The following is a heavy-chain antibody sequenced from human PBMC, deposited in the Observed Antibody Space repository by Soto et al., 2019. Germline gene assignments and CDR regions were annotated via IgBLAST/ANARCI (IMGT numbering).Heavy chain of an antibody. Sequence: PGGSLRLSCAASGFTFSSCAMGWVRQAPGKGLEWVSDIIDSGGSTYYADAVKGRFTISRDNSKSTLYLQMNSLRAEDTAVYYCLKVRSYYCYNGVDVWGQGTTVTGSS. J-gene: IGHJ6*01. CDR2: IIDSGGST. CDR1: GFTFSSCA. V-gene: IGHV3-23*01. CDR3: LKVRSYYCYNGVDV. D-gene: IGHD1-26*01.